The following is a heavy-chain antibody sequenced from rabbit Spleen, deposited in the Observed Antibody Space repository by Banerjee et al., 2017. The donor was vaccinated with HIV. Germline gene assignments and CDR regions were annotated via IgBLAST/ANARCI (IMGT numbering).Heavy chain of an antibody. CDR3: ARDSSSSFSSYGMDL. V-gene: IGHV1S45*01. D-gene: IGHD1-1*01. CDR1: GFPFSNKAV. J-gene: IGHJ6*01. Sequence: QEQLEESGGGLVKPEGSLTLTCKASGFPFSNKAVMCWVRQAPGKGLEWISCIAGSSSGFTYSATWAKGRFTCSKTSSTTVTLQATSLTVADTATYFCARDSSSSFSSYGMDLWGPGTLVPS. CDR2: IAGSSSGFT.